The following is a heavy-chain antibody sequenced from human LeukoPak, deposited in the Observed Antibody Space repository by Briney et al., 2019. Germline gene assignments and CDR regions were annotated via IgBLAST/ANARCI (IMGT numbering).Heavy chain of an antibody. J-gene: IGHJ4*01. D-gene: IGHD6-13*01. Sequence: GGSLRLSCAVSGFTFSSYWMNWVRQAPGKRLEWVASIKQDGGEKSYVDSVKGRFTISRDNAKNSLYLQMSSLRAEDTAVYYCARDGTAAGLYFDLWGQGTLVTVSS. V-gene: IGHV3-7*01. CDR3: ARDGTAAGLYFDL. CDR1: GFTFSSYW. CDR2: IKQDGGEK.